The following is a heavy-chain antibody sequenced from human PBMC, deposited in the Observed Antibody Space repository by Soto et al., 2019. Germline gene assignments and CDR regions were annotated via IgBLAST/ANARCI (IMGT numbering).Heavy chain of an antibody. V-gene: IGHV2-5*02. J-gene: IGHJ5*02. D-gene: IGHD3-3*01. Sequence: QINLIESGPTLVKPTQTLTLTCTFSGLSLSTSGAAVGWVRQPPGRALEWLALIYWDGDKRYNASLGNRLTITKDTSMNQVVLTLTNVDPADTATYYCAHRATMTIFGLIIDSGIWFDPWGQGTRVIVSS. CDR1: GLSLSTSGAA. CDR3: AHRATMTIFGLIIDSGIWFDP. CDR2: IYWDGDK.